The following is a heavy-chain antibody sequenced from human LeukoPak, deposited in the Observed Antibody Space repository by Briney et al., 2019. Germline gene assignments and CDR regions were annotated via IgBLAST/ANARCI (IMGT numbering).Heavy chain of an antibody. J-gene: IGHJ2*01. CDR3: AGSDTIGYLPREWDYWYFDL. CDR2: ISYDGSNK. CDR1: GFTFSSYA. Sequence: GGSLRLSCAASGFTFSSYAMHWVRQAPGKGLEWVAVISYDGSNKYYADSVKGRFTISRDNSKNTLYLQMNSLRAEDTAVYYCAGSDTIGYLPREWDYWYFDLWGRGTLVTVSS. V-gene: IGHV3-30*04. D-gene: IGHD3-22*01.